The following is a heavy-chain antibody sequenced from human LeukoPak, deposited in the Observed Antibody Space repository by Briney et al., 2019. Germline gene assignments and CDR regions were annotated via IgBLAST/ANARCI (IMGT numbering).Heavy chain of an antibody. CDR3: ARGPGGHTGEAFDY. V-gene: IGHV4-38-2*02. CDR1: GYSISSGYF. Sequence: SETLSLTCTVSGYSISSGYFWGWIRQPPGKGLEWIGSFYHSGITYYNPSLKSRVTISVEMSKNQFSLKLSSVTAADTAVYYCARGPGGHTGEAFDYWGLGTLATVSS. D-gene: IGHD3-16*01. CDR2: FYHSGIT. J-gene: IGHJ4*02.